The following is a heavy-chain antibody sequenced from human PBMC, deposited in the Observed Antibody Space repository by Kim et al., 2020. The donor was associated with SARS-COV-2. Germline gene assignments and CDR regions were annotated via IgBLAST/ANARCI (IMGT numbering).Heavy chain of an antibody. CDR1: GGSISSSSYY. CDR2: VYYTGST. V-gene: IGHV4-39*02. Sequence: SETLSLTCTVSGGSISSSSYYWGWIRQSPGKGLEWIGSVYYTGSTYYNPSLKSRLTVSVDTSKNHFSLKLTSMTAADTAVYYCVRSDLSNNHYYGLDVWGQGTTVTVSS. CDR3: VRSDLSNNHYYGLDV. J-gene: IGHJ6*02. D-gene: IGHD1-1*01.